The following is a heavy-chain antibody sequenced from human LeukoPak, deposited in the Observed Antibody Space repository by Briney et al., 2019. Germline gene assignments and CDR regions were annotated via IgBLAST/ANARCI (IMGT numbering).Heavy chain of an antibody. Sequence: ASETLSLTCTVSGNSISSGDNYWSWIRQPAGKGLEWIGRIYTSGSTNYNPSLKSRVTISGDTSKNQFSLRLSSVTAADTAVYYCARASYSYDINGWVPFDYWGQGTLVTVSS. CDR1: GNSISSGDNY. D-gene: IGHD3-22*01. CDR3: ARASYSYDINGWVPFDY. J-gene: IGHJ4*02. V-gene: IGHV4-61*02. CDR2: IYTSGST.